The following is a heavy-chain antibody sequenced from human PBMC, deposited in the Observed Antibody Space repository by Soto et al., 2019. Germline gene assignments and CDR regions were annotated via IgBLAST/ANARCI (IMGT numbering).Heavy chain of an antibody. D-gene: IGHD3-3*01. CDR1: GFTFSSYG. Sequence: PGGSLRLSCAASGFTFSSYGMHWVRQAPGKGLEWVAVIWYDGSNKYYADSVKGRFTISRDNSKNTLYLQMNSLRAEDTAVYYCASGTGRITIFGVVPGYWGQGTLVTVSS. J-gene: IGHJ4*02. CDR2: IWYDGSNK. CDR3: ASGTGRITIFGVVPGY. V-gene: IGHV3-33*01.